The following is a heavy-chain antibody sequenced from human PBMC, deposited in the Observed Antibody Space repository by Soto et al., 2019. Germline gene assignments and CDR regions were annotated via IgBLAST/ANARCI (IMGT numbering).Heavy chain of an antibody. J-gene: IGHJ6*02. CDR1: GYTFTGYY. CDR2: INPNSGGT. Sequence: ASVKVSCKAAGYTFTGYYMHWVRQAPGQGLEWMGWINPNSGGTNYAQKFQGRVTMTRDTSISTAYMELSRLRSDDTAVYYCARVTGSSSTVRDNYYYYYGMDVWGQGTRVTVSS. V-gene: IGHV1-2*02. CDR3: ARVTGSSSTVRDNYYYYYGMDV. D-gene: IGHD6-6*01.